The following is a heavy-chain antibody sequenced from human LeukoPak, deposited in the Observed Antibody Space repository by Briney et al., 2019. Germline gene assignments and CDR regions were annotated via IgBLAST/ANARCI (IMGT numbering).Heavy chain of an antibody. Sequence: WASVKVSCKVSGYTLTELSIHWVRQAPGKGLEWMGGFDPEDGDAIYAQSFQGRVTMTEDTSTDTPYMELRSLRSEDTAVYYCATAVAGNWHAFDIWGQGTMVTVSS. J-gene: IGHJ3*02. CDR1: GYTLTELS. D-gene: IGHD6-19*01. CDR2: FDPEDGDA. V-gene: IGHV1-24*01. CDR3: ATAVAGNWHAFDI.